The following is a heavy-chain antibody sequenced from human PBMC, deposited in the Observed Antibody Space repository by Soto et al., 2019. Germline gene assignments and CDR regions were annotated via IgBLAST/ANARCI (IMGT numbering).Heavy chain of an antibody. D-gene: IGHD4-4*01. V-gene: IGHV1-69*13. J-gene: IGHJ5*02. CDR3: ARDMVTGSYSNYDWFDP. Sequence: GASVKVSCKASGGTFSSYTISWVRQAPGQGLEWMGGIIPIFGTANYAQKFQGRVTITADESTSTAYMELSSLRSEDTAVYYCARDMVTGSYSNYDWFDPWGQGTPVTVSS. CDR2: IIPIFGTA. CDR1: GGTFSSYT.